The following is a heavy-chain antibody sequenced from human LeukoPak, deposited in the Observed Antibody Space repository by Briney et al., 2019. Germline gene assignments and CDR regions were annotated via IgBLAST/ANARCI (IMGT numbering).Heavy chain of an antibody. D-gene: IGHD6-13*01. CDR2: INPNSGGT. J-gene: IGHJ6*03. CDR1: GYTFTGYY. Sequence: ASVNVSCKASGYTFTGYYMHWVRQAPGQGLEWMGWINPNSGGTNYAQKFQGRVTMTRDTSISTAYMELSRLRSDDTAVYYCAREIAAAGTRYYYYMDVWGKGTTVTVSS. CDR3: AREIAAAGTRYYYYMDV. V-gene: IGHV1-2*02.